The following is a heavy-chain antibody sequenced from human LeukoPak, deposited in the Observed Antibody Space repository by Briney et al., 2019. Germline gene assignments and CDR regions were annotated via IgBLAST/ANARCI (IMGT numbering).Heavy chain of an antibody. D-gene: IGHD1-26*01. Sequence: PGGSLRLSCVASGFTFSDSAIHWVRQSTGKGLEWIGHMDKETNLYATALASSVKGRFTVSRDDSKNTAYLHMNSLKTEDTALYYCTRDSGTYNWFDPWGQGTLVTVSS. V-gene: IGHV3-73*01. J-gene: IGHJ5*02. CDR2: MDKETNLYAT. CDR1: GFTFSDSA. CDR3: TRDSGTYNWFDP.